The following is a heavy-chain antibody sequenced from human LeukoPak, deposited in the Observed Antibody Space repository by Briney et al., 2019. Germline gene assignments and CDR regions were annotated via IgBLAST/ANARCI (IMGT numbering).Heavy chain of an antibody. J-gene: IGHJ4*02. D-gene: IGHD3-22*01. Sequence: ASVTVSCKASGGTFSSYAISWVRQAPGQGLEWMGGIIPIFGTANYAQKFQGRVTITAGESTSTAYMELSSLRSEDTAVYYCARDYDSSGYGSYFDYWGQGTLVTVSS. V-gene: IGHV1-69*13. CDR1: GGTFSSYA. CDR3: ARDYDSSGYGSYFDY. CDR2: IIPIFGTA.